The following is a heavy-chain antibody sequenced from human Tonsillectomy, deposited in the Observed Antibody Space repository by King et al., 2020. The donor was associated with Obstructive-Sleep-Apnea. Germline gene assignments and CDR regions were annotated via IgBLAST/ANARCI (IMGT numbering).Heavy chain of an antibody. CDR2: ISSNGGSA. CDR1: GFTFSSYA. CDR3: ARTYGDFHTSGMDV. D-gene: IGHD4-17*01. V-gene: IGHV3-64*01. Sequence: VQLVESGGGLVQPGGSLRLSCAASGFTFSSYAMHWVRQAPGKGLEYASAISSNGGSAYYANSVKGRFTISRDNSKNTLYLQMGSLRAEAMAVYYCARTYGDFHTSGMDVWGQGTTVTVSS. J-gene: IGHJ6*02.